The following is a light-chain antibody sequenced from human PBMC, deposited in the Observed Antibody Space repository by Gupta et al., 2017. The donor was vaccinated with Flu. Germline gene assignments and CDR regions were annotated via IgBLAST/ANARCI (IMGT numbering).Light chain of an antibody. V-gene: IGKV3-11*01. CDR2: DAS. Sequence: PATLSLSPGERATLSCRASQSVSSYLAWYQQKPGQAPRLLIYDASNRATGIPARFSGSGSGTEFTLTISSLEPEDFAVYYCQQRSNCPITFGQGTLMDIK. CDR1: QSVSSY. J-gene: IGKJ5*01. CDR3: QQRSNCPIT.